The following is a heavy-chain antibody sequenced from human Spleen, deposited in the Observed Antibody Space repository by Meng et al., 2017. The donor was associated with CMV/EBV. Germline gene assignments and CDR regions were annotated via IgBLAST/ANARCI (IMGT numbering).Heavy chain of an antibody. V-gene: IGHV3-74*01. Sequence: GESLKISCAASGFTFNNYWMHWLRQAPGKGLEWVSRIDNDGSTTDYADSVKGRFTISRDNAKNSLYLQMNSLRAEDTAVYYCARDQGVVVPAAIVDYWGQGTLVTVSS. CDR2: IDNDGSTT. CDR1: GFTFNNYW. CDR3: ARDQGVVVPAAIVDY. J-gene: IGHJ4*02. D-gene: IGHD2-2*02.